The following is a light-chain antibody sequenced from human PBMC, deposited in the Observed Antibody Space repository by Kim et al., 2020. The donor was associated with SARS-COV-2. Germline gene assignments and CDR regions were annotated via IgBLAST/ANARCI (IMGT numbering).Light chain of an antibody. J-gene: IGLJ1*01. V-gene: IGLV3-1*01. CDR2: QNT. CDR3: QAWDSSTNYV. Sequence: SPGHTASLTCSGDKLADKYACCYQQTPGQSPLLVLYQNTTRPSGIPERFSGSNSGNTATLTISGTQAMDEADYYCQAWDSSTNYVFGTGTKVTVL. CDR1: KLADKY.